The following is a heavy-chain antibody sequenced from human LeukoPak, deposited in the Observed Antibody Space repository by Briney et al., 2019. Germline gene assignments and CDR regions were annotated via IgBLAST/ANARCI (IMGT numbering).Heavy chain of an antibody. D-gene: IGHD3-22*01. V-gene: IGHV3-74*01. J-gene: IGHJ4*02. CDR1: GFTFSRNW. CDR2: INRDGSST. Sequence: PGGSLRLSCAASGFTFSRNWMHWVRQAPGKGLVWVSRINRDGSSTNYADSVKGRFTISRDNAKNTLYLQTNSLRAEDTAVYYCAREGVGYYDLWGQGTLVTVSS. CDR3: AREGVGYYDL.